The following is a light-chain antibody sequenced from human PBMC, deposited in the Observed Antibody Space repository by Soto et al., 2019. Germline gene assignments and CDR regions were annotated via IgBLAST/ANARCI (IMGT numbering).Light chain of an antibody. CDR1: QSVLYRSNNNNY. CDR2: GPS. V-gene: IGKV4-1*01. CDR3: QQYYRRPIT. Sequence: DIVMTQSPDSLAVSLGERATINCKSSQSVLYRSNNNNYLAWYQQKPGQPPKLLIYGPSTRESGVPDRFSGSGSGTDFMLTISSLQAEDVAVYYCQQYYRRPITFGQGTRLEI. J-gene: IGKJ5*01.